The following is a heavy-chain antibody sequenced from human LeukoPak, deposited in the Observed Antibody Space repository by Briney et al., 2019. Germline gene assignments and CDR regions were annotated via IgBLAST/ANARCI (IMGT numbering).Heavy chain of an antibody. CDR3: ARDSRGSGSYYNDY. CDR2: IFSDGNNI. CDR1: GFSFSSHA. D-gene: IGHD3-10*01. V-gene: IGHV3-30*14. Sequence: GGSLRLSCAASGFSFSSHAMHWVRQAPGKGLEWVAVIFSDGNNIHYADSVQGRFTISRDNSKNTLYLQMSSPRAEDTAVYYCARDSRGSGSYYNDYWGQGTLVTVSS. J-gene: IGHJ4*02.